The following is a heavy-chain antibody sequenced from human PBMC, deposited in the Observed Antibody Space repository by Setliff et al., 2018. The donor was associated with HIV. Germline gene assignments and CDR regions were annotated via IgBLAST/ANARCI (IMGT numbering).Heavy chain of an antibody. CDR3: AREDYYYYGMDV. Sequence: PSETLSLTCTVSGGSINSTSYYWSWIRQPPGKGLEWIGEINQSGSTNYNPSLKSRVTISVGTSKNQFSLKLSSVAAADTAVYYCAREDYYYYGMDVWGQGTTVTVSS. CDR2: INQSGST. CDR1: GGSINSTSYY. J-gene: IGHJ6*02. V-gene: IGHV4-39*07.